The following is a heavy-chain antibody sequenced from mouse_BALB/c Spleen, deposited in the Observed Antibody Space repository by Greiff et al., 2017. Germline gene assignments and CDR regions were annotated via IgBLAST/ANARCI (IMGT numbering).Heavy chain of an antibody. CDR2: ISNGGGST. D-gene: IGHD2-1*01. Sequence: EVKVVESGGGLVQPGGSLKLSCAASGFTFSSYTMSWVRQTPEKRLEWVAYISNGGGSTYYPDTVKGRFTISRDNAKNTLYLQMSSLKSEDTAMYYCARGYYGNYNYAMDYWGQGTSVTVSS. V-gene: IGHV5-12-2*01. CDR1: GFTFSSYT. J-gene: IGHJ4*01. CDR3: ARGYYGNYNYAMDY.